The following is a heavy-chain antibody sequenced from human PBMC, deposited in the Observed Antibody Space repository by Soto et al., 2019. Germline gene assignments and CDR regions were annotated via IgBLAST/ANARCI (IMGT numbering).Heavy chain of an antibody. D-gene: IGHD3-16*01. CDR2: ISSDASDK. J-gene: IGHJ2*01. Sequence: QVQLVESGGGVVQPGRSLRLSCAASGFTSSSYGMHWVRQAPGKGLEWVAVISSDASDKYYADSVKGRFTISRDNSKNSLYLQMNSLRPEDTAVYYCAKDFWGSWYFDLWGRGTLVAVSS. CDR1: GFTSSSYG. CDR3: AKDFWGSWYFDL. V-gene: IGHV3-30*18.